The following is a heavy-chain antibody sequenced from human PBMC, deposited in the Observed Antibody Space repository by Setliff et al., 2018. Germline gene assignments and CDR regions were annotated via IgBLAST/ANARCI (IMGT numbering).Heavy chain of an antibody. V-gene: IGHV5-51*01. CDR3: ARRGERFFNWFDP. CDR2: IYPGNADT. Sequence: PGASLKISCKGSGYSFTDYWIAWVRQTPGKCLEWMGTIYPGNADTRYSPSFQGQVTISTDTSINTAYLQWNNLKASDTAVYYCARRGERFFNWFDPWGQGTLVTVSS. J-gene: IGHJ5*02. D-gene: IGHD2-21*01. CDR1: GYSFTDYW.